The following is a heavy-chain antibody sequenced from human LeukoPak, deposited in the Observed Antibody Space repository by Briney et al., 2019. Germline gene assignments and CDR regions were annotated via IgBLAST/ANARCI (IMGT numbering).Heavy chain of an antibody. D-gene: IGHD2-8*01. CDR3: ARGILVTVYAAFDY. CDR2: IIHSGST. Sequence: PSETLSLTCGVCGGSFSDYYWTWIRQSPGMGLEWIGEIIHSGSTNYNPSLTSRVTISVDTSKNQFSLELSSVTAADTAVYYCARGILVTVYAAFDYWGQGTLVTVSS. V-gene: IGHV4-34*01. CDR1: GGSFSDYY. J-gene: IGHJ4*02.